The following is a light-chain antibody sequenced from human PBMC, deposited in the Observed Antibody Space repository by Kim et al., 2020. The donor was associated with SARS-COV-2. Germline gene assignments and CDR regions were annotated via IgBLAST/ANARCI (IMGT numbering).Light chain of an antibody. J-gene: IGLJ2*01. CDR3: QAWDSSTARVV. CDR1: KLGDKY. CDR2: QDS. Sequence: SYELTQPPSVSVSPGQTASIPCSGYKLGDKYACWYQQKPGQSPVLVIYQDSKRPSGIPERFSGSNSGNTATLTISGTQAMDEADYYCQAWDSSTARVVFG. V-gene: IGLV3-1*01.